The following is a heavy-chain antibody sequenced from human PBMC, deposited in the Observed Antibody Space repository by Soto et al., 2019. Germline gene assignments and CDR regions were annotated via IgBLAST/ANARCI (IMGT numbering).Heavy chain of an antibody. J-gene: IGHJ4*02. CDR3: ATQRAPGDDYNLG. CDR2: IIPIFGTA. Sequence: GASVKVSCKASGGTFSSYAISWVRQAPGQGLEWMGGIIPIFGTANYAQKFQGRVTITADESTSTAYMELSSLRSEDTAVYYCATQRAPGDDYNLGWGQGTMVTVYS. CDR1: GGTFSSYA. D-gene: IGHD4-4*01. V-gene: IGHV1-69*13.